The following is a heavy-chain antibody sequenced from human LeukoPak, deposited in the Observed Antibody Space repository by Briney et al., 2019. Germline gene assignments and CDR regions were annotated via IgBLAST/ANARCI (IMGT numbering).Heavy chain of an antibody. CDR1: GGSISSGDYY. J-gene: IGHJ2*01. D-gene: IGHD2-21*02. Sequence: SETLSLTCTVSGGSISSGDYYWSWIRQPPGKGLEWIGYIYYSGSTYYNPSLKSRISISVDTSKNQFSLKLNSVTAADTAVCYCARAGTDLVVVTAIRDFDLWGRGTLVTVSS. V-gene: IGHV4-30-4*01. CDR3: ARAGTDLVVVTAIRDFDL. CDR2: IYYSGST.